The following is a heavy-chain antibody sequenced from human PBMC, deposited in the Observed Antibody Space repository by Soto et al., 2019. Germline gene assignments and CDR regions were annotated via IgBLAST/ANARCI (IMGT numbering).Heavy chain of an antibody. CDR3: ARHVGGSGSWPWDAFDI. V-gene: IGHV4-39*01. D-gene: IGHD2-15*01. CDR1: GGSISSSSYY. CDR2: IYYSGST. J-gene: IGHJ3*02. Sequence: SETLSLTCTVSGGSISSSSYYWGWIRQPPGKGLEWIGSIYYSGSTYYNPSLKSRVTISVDTSKNQFSLKLSSVTAADTAVYYCARHVGGSGSWPWDAFDIWGQGTMVTVSS.